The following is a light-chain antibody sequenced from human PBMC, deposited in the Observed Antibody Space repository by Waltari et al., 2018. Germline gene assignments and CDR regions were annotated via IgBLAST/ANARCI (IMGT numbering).Light chain of an antibody. CDR3: QVWDSSSDHVV. Sequence: SYVLTQPPSVSVAPGQTAMISCGGDSIGSKSVHWYQQKPGQAPVLVVYDNVDRPSGIPRRIYGSNSGTTATLTISGAEAGDEADYYCQVWDSSSDHVVFGGGTKLTVL. J-gene: IGLJ2*01. V-gene: IGLV3-21*02. CDR1: SIGSKS. CDR2: DNV.